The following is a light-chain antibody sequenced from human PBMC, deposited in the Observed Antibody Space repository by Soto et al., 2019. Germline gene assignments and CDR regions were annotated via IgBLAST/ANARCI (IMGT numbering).Light chain of an antibody. Sequence: DIQLTQSPSFLSASVGDRVTITCRASQDISNYLAWYQQKPGKAPKLLIYAASTLQSGVPSRFSGSGSGTEFTLTISSLQPKDFATYYCQQLNNFPPLTFGGGTKVEIK. CDR1: QDISNY. V-gene: IGKV1-9*01. J-gene: IGKJ4*01. CDR3: QQLNNFPPLT. CDR2: AAS.